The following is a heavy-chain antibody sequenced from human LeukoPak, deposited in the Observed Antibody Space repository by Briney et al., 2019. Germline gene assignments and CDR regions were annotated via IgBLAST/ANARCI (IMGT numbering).Heavy chain of an antibody. CDR3: VRNSYDSSGYYDY. J-gene: IGHJ4*02. CDR2: IWYDGSSK. CDR1: GFTFSNYG. D-gene: IGHD3-22*01. Sequence: PGRSLRLSCAASGFTFSNYGMHWVRQAPGKGLGWVAVIWYDGSSKYYADSVKGRFTISRDNSKDTLYLRMNSLRAEDTAVYYCVRNSYDSSGYYDYWGQGTLVTVSS. V-gene: IGHV3-33*01.